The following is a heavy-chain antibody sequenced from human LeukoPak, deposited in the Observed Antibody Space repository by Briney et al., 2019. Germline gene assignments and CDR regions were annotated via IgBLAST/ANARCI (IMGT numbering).Heavy chain of an antibody. D-gene: IGHD3-9*01. CDR2: IRSSSSYI. CDR1: GFTFSSYS. J-gene: IGHJ4*02. CDR3: ARVSYDILTGYSYIDY. Sequence: GGSLRLSCAASGFTFSSYSMNWVRQAPGKGLEWVSSIRSSSSYIYYADSVKGRFTISRDNAKNSLYLQMNSLRAEDTAVYYCARVSYDILTGYSYIDYWGQGTLVTVSS. V-gene: IGHV3-21*01.